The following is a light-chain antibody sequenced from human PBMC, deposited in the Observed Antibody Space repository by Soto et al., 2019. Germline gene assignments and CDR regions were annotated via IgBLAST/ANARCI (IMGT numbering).Light chain of an antibody. CDR1: GSDIGGYNF. V-gene: IGLV2-14*01. Sequence: QSALTQPASVSGSPGQSLTISCTGTGSDIGGYNFVSWYQHHPGKAPKLIIYAVTNRPSGVSNRFSGSKSGNAASLTISGLQSEDEADYYCTSYTTSSTVVFGGGTKLTVL. CDR3: TSYTTSSTVV. J-gene: IGLJ3*02. CDR2: AVT.